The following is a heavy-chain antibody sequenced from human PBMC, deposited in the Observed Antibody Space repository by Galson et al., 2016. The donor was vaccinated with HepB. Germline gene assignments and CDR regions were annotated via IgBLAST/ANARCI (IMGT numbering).Heavy chain of an antibody. Sequence: SLRLSCAASGFTFTNYWMSWVRQAPGKGLEWVANIKQDGSEKYYVDSVKGRFTISRDNAKNSLHLQMNSLRAEDTAVYYCARGSCQGYCLYHYYGMDVWGQGTTVTVSS. CDR3: ARGSCQGYCLYHYYGMDV. CDR2: IKQDGSEK. J-gene: IGHJ6*02. V-gene: IGHV3-7*01. CDR1: GFTFTNYW. D-gene: IGHD2-15*01.